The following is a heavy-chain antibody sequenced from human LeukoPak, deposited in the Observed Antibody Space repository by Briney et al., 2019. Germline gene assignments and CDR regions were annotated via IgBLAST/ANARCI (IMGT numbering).Heavy chain of an antibody. CDR2: ISASNGNT. J-gene: IGHJ4*02. Sequence: ASVKVSCKASGYTLTSYGISWVRQAPGQGLQWLGWISASNGNTNYAQKFRDRVTMSTDTSTGTAYLDVRSLTSDDTAVYYCARDHSNWNYAPDFWGQGTLVIVSS. CDR1: GYTLTSYG. V-gene: IGHV1-18*01. D-gene: IGHD1-7*01. CDR3: ARDHSNWNYAPDF.